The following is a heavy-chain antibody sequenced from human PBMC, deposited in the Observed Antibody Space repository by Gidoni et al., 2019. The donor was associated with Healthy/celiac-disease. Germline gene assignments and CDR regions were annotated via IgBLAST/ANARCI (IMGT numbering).Heavy chain of an antibody. Sequence: QVQLVQSEAEVTKPGASVKVSCTASGYPLTSYDINWVRQATGQGLEWLGWMNPNSGNTGYAQKFQGLVTMTRNTSISTAYRVRSSLRSEDTALYYGARGDNWNYLLWGQGTLVTVSS. CDR1: GYPLTSYD. D-gene: IGHD1-7*01. CDR3: ARGDNWNYLL. CDR2: MNPNSGNT. V-gene: IGHV1-8*01. J-gene: IGHJ4*02.